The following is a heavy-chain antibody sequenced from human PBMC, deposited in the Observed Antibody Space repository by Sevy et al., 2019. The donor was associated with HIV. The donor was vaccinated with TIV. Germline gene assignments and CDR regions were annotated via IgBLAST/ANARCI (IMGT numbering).Heavy chain of an antibody. Sequence: ASVKVSCKGSGYTFTSYYIHWVRQAPGQGLEWMGRMNPSGGSRSYALRFQDRVTMTRDTSTSTVYMDLSSLRSEDTAVYYSARDSKGSFDYWGQGTLVTVSS. CDR1: GYTFTSYY. CDR2: MNPSGGSR. J-gene: IGHJ4*02. V-gene: IGHV1-46*01. D-gene: IGHD3-10*01. CDR3: ARDSKGSFDY.